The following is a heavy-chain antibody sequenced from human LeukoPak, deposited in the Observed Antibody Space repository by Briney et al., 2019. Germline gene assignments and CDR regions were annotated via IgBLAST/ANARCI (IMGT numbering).Heavy chain of an antibody. CDR2: IYYSGST. CDR1: GGSISSYY. CDR3: ARCYYDSSGYYPNYYYYGMDV. V-gene: IGHV4-59*08. D-gene: IGHD3-22*01. Sequence: SETLSLTCTVSGGSISSYYWSWIRQPPGKGLEWIGYIYYSGSTNYNPSLKSRVTISVDTSKNQFSLKLSSVTAADTAVYYCARCYYDSSGYYPNYYYYGMDVWGQGTTVTVSS. J-gene: IGHJ6*02.